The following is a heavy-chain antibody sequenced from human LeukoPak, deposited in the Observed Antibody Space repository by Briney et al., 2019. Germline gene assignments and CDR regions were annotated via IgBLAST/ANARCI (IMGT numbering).Heavy chain of an antibody. Sequence: GSLRPSCAASGFTFSSYSMNWVRQAPGKGLEWVSSISSSSSYIYYADSVKGRFTISRDNSKNTLYLQMNSLRVEDTAVYYCAKDLMRDIWVGESWGQGTLVTVSS. J-gene: IGHJ5*02. CDR1: GFTFSSYS. CDR3: AKDLMRDIWVGES. CDR2: ISSSSSYI. D-gene: IGHD3-10*01. V-gene: IGHV3-21*01.